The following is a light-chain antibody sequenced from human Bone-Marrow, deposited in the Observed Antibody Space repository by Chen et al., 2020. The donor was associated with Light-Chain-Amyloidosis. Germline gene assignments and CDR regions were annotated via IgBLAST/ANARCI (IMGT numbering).Light chain of an antibody. V-gene: IGLV2-14*01. CDR3: SSYTSSSNWV. CDR1: SSDVGGYNY. CDR2: EVS. Sequence: QSALTQPASVSGSPGQSITISCTRTSSDVGGYNYVSWYQQHPGKAPKLMIYEVSNRPSGVSNRFSGSKSGNTASLTISGLQAEDEADYYCSSYTSSSNWVFGGGTKLTVL. J-gene: IGLJ3*02.